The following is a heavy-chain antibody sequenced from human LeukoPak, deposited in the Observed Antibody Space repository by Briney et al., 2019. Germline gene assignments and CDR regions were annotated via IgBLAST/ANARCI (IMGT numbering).Heavy chain of an antibody. V-gene: IGHV3-23*01. CDR3: AKPAEHHDSSGYFYGYDY. Sequence: GGSLRLSCAASGFTFSSYAMSWVRQAPGKGLEWVSAISGSGGSTYYADSVKGRFTISRDNSKNTLYLQMNSLRAEDTAVYYCAKPAEHHDSSGYFYGYDYWGQGTLVTVSS. CDR1: GFTFSSYA. CDR2: ISGSGGST. J-gene: IGHJ4*02. D-gene: IGHD3-22*01.